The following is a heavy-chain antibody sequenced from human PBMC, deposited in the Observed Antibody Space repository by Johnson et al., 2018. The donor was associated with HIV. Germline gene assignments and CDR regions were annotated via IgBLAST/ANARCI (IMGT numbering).Heavy chain of an antibody. CDR3: AVPPNLADNFWSIRNAFDI. J-gene: IGHJ3*02. Sequence: QVQLVESGGGVVQPGRSLRLSCAASGFTFSSYGMHWVRQAPGKGLEWVAVISYDGSNKYYADSVKGRFTISRDNSKNTLYLQMNSLRAEDTAVYYCAVPPNLADNFWSIRNAFDIWGQGTMVTVSS. CDR1: GFTFSSYG. D-gene: IGHD3-3*01. V-gene: IGHV3-30*19. CDR2: ISYDGSNK.